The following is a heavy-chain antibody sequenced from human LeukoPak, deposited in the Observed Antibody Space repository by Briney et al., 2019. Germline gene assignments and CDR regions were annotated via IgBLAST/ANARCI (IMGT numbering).Heavy chain of an antibody. J-gene: IGHJ4*02. CDR1: GYTFTSYG. V-gene: IGHV1-18*01. CDR2: ISAYNGNT. Sequence: ASVKVSCKASGYTFTSYGISWVRQAPGQGLEWMGWISAYNGNTNYAQKLQGRVTMTTDTSTSTAYMELRSLRSDDTAVYYCTVESSSRSYWGLFAHWGQGTLVSVSS. D-gene: IGHD1-26*01. CDR3: TVESSSRSYWGLFAH.